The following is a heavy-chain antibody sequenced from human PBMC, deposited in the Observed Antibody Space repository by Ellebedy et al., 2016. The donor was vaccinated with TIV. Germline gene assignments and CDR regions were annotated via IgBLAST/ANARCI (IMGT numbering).Heavy chain of an antibody. J-gene: IGHJ4*02. D-gene: IGHD2-2*01. CDR3: VRDSLRLSSTG. Sequence: GGSLRLXCAASGFTFSSYWMTWVRQAPGKGLEWVANIKKDGSEEYYVDSVKGRFTISRDNAKNSLYLQMNSLRVEDTAVYYCVRDSLRLSSTGWGQGTLVTVSS. CDR2: IKKDGSEE. CDR1: GFTFSSYW. V-gene: IGHV3-7*01.